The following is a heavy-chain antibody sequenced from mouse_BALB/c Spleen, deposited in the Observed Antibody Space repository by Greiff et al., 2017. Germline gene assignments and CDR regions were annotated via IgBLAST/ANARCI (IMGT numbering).Heavy chain of an antibody. V-gene: IGHV6-6*02. CDR1: GFTFSNYW. CDR3: TTPTPFDY. J-gene: IGHJ2*01. D-gene: IGHD4-1*02. CDR2: IRLKSNNYAT. Sequence: EVKVEESGGGLVQPGGSMKLSCVASGFTFSNYWMNWVRQSPEKGLEWVAEIRLKSNNYATHYAESVKGRFTISRDDSKSSVYLQMNNLRAEDTGIYYCTTPTPFDYWGQGTTLTVSS.